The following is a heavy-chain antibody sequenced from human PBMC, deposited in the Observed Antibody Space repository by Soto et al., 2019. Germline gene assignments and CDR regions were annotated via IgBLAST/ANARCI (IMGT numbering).Heavy chain of an antibody. V-gene: IGHV3-48*02. CDR3: ARDAIGDATNWFHP. D-gene: IGHD3-10*01. CDR1: GFSFSRYA. Sequence: EVRLVESGGGLVQPGGSLRLSCAASGFSFSRYAMSWVRQAPGKGLEWISYISMSSTTMFYADSVKGRFTISRDNAQKSLFLEMNRLRDDDTAIYFCARDAIGDATNWFHPWGQGTLVTVSS. J-gene: IGHJ5*02. CDR2: ISMSSTTM.